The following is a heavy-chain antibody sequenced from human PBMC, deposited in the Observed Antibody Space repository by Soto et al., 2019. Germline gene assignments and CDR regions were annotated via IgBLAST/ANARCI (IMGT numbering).Heavy chain of an antibody. CDR2: INHSGSS. J-gene: IGHJ3*01. CDR1: GGSFSGYI. V-gene: IGHV4-34*01. CDR3: VRDRGYPDSFDV. D-gene: IGHD1-1*01. Sequence: SETLSLTCAVSGGSFSGYIWTWIRQTPGKGLQWIGQINHSGSSIYNPSLKNRVTISTMSNNKFSLELSSVTAEDTALYFCVRDRGYPDSFDVWGRGTMVTVSS.